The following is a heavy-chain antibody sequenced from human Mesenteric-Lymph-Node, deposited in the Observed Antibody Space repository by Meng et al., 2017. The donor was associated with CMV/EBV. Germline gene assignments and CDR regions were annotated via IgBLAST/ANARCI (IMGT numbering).Heavy chain of an antibody. D-gene: IGHD2-2*01. J-gene: IGHJ4*02. V-gene: IGHV3-73*01. Sequence: SGSAMHWVRQASGKGLEWVGRIRSKANSYATAYAASVKGRFTISRDDSKNTAYLQMNSLKTEDTAVYYCTRGYCSSTSCYLSNPFDYWGQGTLVTVSS. CDR3: TRGYCSSTSCYLSNPFDY. CDR2: IRSKANSYAT. CDR1: SGSA.